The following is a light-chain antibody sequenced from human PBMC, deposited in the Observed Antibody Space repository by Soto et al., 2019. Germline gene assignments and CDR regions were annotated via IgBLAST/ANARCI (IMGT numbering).Light chain of an antibody. CDR2: DVS. J-gene: IGLJ3*02. CDR1: NIGGKS. CDR3: QVWDSSSDHVV. V-gene: IGLV3-21*02. Sequence: SYELTQPPSVSVAPGQTARITCGGNNIGGKSVHWYQQKPGQAPVLVVNDVSDRSSGIPERFSGSKSGNTATLTISRVEAGDEADYYCQVWDSSSDHVVFGGGTKLTVL.